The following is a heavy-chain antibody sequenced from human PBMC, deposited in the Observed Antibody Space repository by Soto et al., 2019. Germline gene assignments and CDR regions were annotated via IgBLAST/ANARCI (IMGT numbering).Heavy chain of an antibody. D-gene: IGHD6-6*01. CDR2: INPNSGGT. CDR3: VTGGYSTSAGTDY. J-gene: IGHJ4*02. V-gene: IGHV1-2*02. CDR1: GYTFTGYY. Sequence: QVQLVQSGAEVKKPGASVKVSCKASGYTFTGYYIHWVRQAPGQGLEWMGWINPNSGGTNYAQKFQGRVTMTRDTSISTAYMELNRLTSDDTAVYYCVTGGYSTSAGTDYWGQGTLVTVSS.